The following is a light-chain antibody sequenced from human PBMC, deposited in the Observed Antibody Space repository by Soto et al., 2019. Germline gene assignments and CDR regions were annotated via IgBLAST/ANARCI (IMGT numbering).Light chain of an antibody. CDR2: DAA. J-gene: IGLJ1*01. V-gene: IGLV7-46*01. Sequence: QAVVTQEPSLTVSPGGTVTLTCGSTTGAVTTGHYTYWFQQKPGQAPRPLIYDAANKFSWTPVRFSGSLLGGKAALTLSGAQPEDAADYYCLLSSRGDYVFGHGTKVTVL. CDR3: LLSSRGDYV. CDR1: TGAVTTGHY.